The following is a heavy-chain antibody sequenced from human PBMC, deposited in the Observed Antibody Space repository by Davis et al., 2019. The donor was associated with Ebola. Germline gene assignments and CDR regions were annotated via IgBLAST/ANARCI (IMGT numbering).Heavy chain of an antibody. V-gene: IGHV5-51*01. D-gene: IGHD3-16*01. CDR2: IHPDGSDT. J-gene: IGHJ4*02. Sequence: GESLKISCQVSGYDFNTHWIAWVRQMPGKGLEWMGIIHPDGSDTRYSPSFQGQVTISAAKSLSTTYLQWSSLKASDTATYYCARPWFGGAVDHWGQGTLVTVSS. CDR3: ARPWFGGAVDH. CDR1: GYDFNTHW.